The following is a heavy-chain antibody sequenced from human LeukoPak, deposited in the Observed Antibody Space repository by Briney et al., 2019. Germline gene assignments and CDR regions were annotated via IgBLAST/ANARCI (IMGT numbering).Heavy chain of an antibody. CDR2: MNPNSGNT. D-gene: IGHD6-6*01. CDR1: GYTFTSYD. J-gene: IGHJ5*02. CDR3: ARPFYSSSRLPIDP. Sequence: VASVKVSCKASGYTFTSYDINWVRQATGQGLEWMGWMNPNSGNTGYAQEFQGRVTMTRNTSISTAYMELSSLRSEDTAVYYCARPFYSSSRLPIDPWGQGTLVTVSS. V-gene: IGHV1-8*01.